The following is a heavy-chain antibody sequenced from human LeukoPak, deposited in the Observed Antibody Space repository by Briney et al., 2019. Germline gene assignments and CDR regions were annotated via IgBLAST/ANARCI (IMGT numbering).Heavy chain of an antibody. CDR1: GFTFSNYG. D-gene: IGHD6-13*01. CDR3: AKEGYSSRWNEWYYMDV. V-gene: IGHV3-23*01. J-gene: IGHJ6*03. CDR2: ICGSGGNT. Sequence: GSLRLSCAASGFTFSNYGMNWVRQAPGKGLEWASSICGSGGNTYYADSVKGRFTISRDNSKNTLYLQMNSLRVEDTAVYYCAKEGYSSRWNEWYYMDVWGKGTTVTIS.